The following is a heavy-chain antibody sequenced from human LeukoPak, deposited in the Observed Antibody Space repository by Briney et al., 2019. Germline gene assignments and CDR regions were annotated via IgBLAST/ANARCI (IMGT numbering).Heavy chain of an antibody. CDR2: ISGSGGST. CDR3: ANGPDLTSVGRSLRYFDWFPGYYYMDV. V-gene: IGHV3-23*01. CDR1: GFTFSSYA. J-gene: IGHJ6*03. Sequence: GGSLRLSCAASGFTFSSYAMSWVRQAPGKGLEWVSAISGSGGSTYYADSVKGRFTISRDNSKNTLYLQMNSLRAEDTAVYYCANGPDLTSVGRSLRYFDWFPGYYYMDVWGKGTTVTVSS. D-gene: IGHD3-9*01.